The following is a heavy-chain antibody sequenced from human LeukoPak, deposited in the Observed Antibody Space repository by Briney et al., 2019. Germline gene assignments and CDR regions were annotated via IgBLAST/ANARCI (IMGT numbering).Heavy chain of an antibody. CDR2: IYHSGST. J-gene: IGHJ4*02. V-gene: IGHV4-34*01. CDR1: GGSFSGYY. Sequence: SETLSLTCAVYGGSFSGYYWSWIRQPPGKGLEWIGYIYHSGSTYYNPSLKSRVTISVDKSKNQFSLKLSSVTAADTAVYYCARVLTHYSSSWYDYWGQGTLVTVSS. D-gene: IGHD6-13*01. CDR3: ARVLTHYSSSWYDY.